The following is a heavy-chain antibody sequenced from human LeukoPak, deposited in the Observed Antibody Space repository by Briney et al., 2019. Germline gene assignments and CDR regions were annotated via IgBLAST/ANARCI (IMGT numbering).Heavy chain of an antibody. Sequence: ASVKVSCKTSGSTFTGAYMHWVRQAPGQGLEWMGWINPNSGETKFAQRFQGRVTLIRDTAISTVYMALGGLRSDDTAVYYCARVLFNSGYDYWGQGSLVTVSS. D-gene: IGHD3-9*01. J-gene: IGHJ4*02. CDR1: GSTFTGAY. CDR3: ARVLFNSGYDY. CDR2: INPNSGET. V-gene: IGHV1-2*02.